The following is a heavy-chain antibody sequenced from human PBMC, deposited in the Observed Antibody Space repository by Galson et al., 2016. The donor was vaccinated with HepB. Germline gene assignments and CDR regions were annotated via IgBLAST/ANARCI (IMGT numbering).Heavy chain of an antibody. CDR1: GYIFTGYY. CDR2: INPNSGDT. CDR3: AREKHITGTMSGGMDV. J-gene: IGHJ6*02. V-gene: IGHV1-2*04. D-gene: IGHD1-7*01. Sequence: SVKVSCKASGYIFTGYYMQWVRQAPGQGLEWMGRINPNSGDTKYAQKFQGWVTMTRDTSITTAYMELRSLSSDDTAVYYCAREKHITGTMSGGMDVWGQGTTVTVSS.